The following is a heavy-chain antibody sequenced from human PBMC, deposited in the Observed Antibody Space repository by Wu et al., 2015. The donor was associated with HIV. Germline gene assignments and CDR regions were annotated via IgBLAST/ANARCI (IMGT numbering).Heavy chain of an antibody. J-gene: IGHJ3*02. CDR3: ARDMVEVPAANANDAFDI. V-gene: IGHV1-46*01. CDR1: GYTFTTYY. CDR2: INPSGGST. D-gene: IGHD2-2*01. Sequence: QVQLVQSGAEVKKPGASVKVSCKASGYTFTTYYMHWVRQAPGQGLEWMGIINPSGGSTTYSQKFQGRVTMTRDTSTSTVYMELSSLRSEDTAVYYCARDMVEVPAANANDAFDIVGTKGQWYTVSS.